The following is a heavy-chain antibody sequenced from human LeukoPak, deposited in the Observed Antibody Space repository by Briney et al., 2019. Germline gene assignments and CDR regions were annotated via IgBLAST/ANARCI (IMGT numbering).Heavy chain of an antibody. CDR2: LSYDGSKN. D-gene: IGHD3-10*01. CDR1: GFTFGTYA. Sequence: GGSLRLSCAASGFTFGTYAMHWVRQAPGKGLEWVAVLSYDGSKNYYVDSVKGRFTISRDNSKNTLYLQMNSLRTEDTAVYYCARDPESMIRGDISYFDYWGQGTLVTVSS. J-gene: IGHJ4*02. V-gene: IGHV3-30-3*01. CDR3: ARDPESMIRGDISYFDY.